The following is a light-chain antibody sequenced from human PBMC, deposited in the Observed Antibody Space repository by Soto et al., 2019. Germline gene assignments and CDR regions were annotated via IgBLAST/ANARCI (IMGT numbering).Light chain of an antibody. CDR1: DSNIGSKY. J-gene: IGLJ2*01. V-gene: IGLV1-47*01. CDR3: AAWDSSLGGPA. CDR2: RNN. Sequence: QSVLTQPPSESATPGQRVTISCSGSDSNIGSKYVYWYQQLPGTAPKLLMYRNNQRPSGVPDRFSGSKSGTSASLAINGLRSEDEADYYCAAWDSSLGGPAFGGGTQLTVL.